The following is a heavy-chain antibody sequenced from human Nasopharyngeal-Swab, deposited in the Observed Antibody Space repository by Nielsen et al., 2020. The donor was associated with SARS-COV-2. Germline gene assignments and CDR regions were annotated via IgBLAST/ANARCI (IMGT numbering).Heavy chain of an antibody. CDR1: GGSVSSCSYY. J-gene: IGHJ3*02. V-gene: IGHV4-61*01. CDR2: IYYSGST. Sequence: SETLSLTCTVSGGSVSSCSYYWSWIRQPPGKGLEWIGYIYYSGSTNYNPSLKSRVTISVDTSKNQFSLKLSSVTAADTAVYYCARQEDENTFALHAFDIWGQGTMVTVSS. D-gene: IGHD2/OR15-2a*01. CDR3: ARQEDENTFALHAFDI.